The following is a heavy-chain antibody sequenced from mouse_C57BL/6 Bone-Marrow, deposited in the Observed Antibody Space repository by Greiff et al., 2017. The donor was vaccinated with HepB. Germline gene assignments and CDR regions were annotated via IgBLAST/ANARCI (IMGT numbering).Heavy chain of an antibody. CDR3: ARSGNCFGAWWN. D-gene: IGHD1-1*02. J-gene: IGHJ3*01. CDR1: GYTFTDYY. V-gene: IGHV1-26*01. Sequence: EVQLQQSGPELVKPGASVKISCKASGYTFTDYYMNWVKQSHGKSLEWIGDINPNNGGTSYNQKFKGKATLTVDKSSSTAYMELRSLTSEDSAVYYCARSGNCFGAWWNWGQGTLVTVSA. CDR2: INPNNGGT.